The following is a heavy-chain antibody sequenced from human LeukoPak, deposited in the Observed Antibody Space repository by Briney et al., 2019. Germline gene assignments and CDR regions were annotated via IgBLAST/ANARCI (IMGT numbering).Heavy chain of an antibody. J-gene: IGHJ4*02. Sequence: PGGSLRLSCAASGFTFSSYSMYWVRQAPGQGLECVSYITGSSSAIYYADSVKGRFTISRDNAKNSLYLQMNSLRDEDTAVYYCARDLGWAAGGDYWGQGTLVTVSS. CDR3: ARDLGWAAGGDY. CDR1: GFTFSSYS. D-gene: IGHD6-13*01. V-gene: IGHV3-48*02. CDR2: ITGSSSAI.